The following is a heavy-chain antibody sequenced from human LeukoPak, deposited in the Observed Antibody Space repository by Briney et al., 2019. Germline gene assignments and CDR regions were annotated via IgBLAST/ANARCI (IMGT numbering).Heavy chain of an antibody. D-gene: IGHD5-12*01. Sequence: PSETLSLTCAVYGGSFSGYYWSWIRQPPGKGLEWIGEVNHSGSTNYNPSLKSRVTISVDTSKNQFSLKLSSVTAADTAVYYCARHKRGYSGYDSLYYYYMDVWGKGTTVTISS. V-gene: IGHV4-34*01. J-gene: IGHJ6*03. CDR3: ARHKRGYSGYDSLYYYYMDV. CDR2: VNHSGST. CDR1: GGSFSGYY.